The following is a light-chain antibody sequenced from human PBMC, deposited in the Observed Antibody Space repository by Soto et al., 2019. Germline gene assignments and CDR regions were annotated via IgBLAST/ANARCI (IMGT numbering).Light chain of an antibody. Sequence: VLTQSPTTLSLSPGERATLSCMAGQGVGSGYFASNQQRPGKAPSLLIYGASTRATGIPDRFSGSGSGTDFTLAMSRLEPEDFAVYYFQRYGSSCRPFGPVT. J-gene: IGKJ1*01. CDR2: GAS. CDR3: QRYGSSCRP. CDR1: QGVGSGY. V-gene: IGKV3-20*01.